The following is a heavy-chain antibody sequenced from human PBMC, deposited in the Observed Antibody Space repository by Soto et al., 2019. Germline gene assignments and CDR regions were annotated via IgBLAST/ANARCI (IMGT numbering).Heavy chain of an antibody. V-gene: IGHV1-18*01. J-gene: IGHJ6*02. D-gene: IGHD3-3*01. CDR1: CYTFTSYG. Sequence: GASVKVSCKASCYTFTSYGISWVRQAPGQGLEWMGWISAYNGNTNYAQKLQGRVTMTTDTSTSTAYMELRSLRSDDTAVYYCARDLSGPVFRFLEWLPYTPYCYGMDVWGQGTTVTVSS. CDR2: ISAYNGNT. CDR3: ARDLSGPVFRFLEWLPYTPYCYGMDV.